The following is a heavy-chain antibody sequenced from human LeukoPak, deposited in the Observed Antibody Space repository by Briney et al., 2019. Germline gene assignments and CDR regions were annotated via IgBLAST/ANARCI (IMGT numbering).Heavy chain of an antibody. CDR1: GFTFSSYA. J-gene: IGHJ3*02. D-gene: IGHD3-9*01. V-gene: IGHV3-23*01. CDR2: ISGSGGST. Sequence: QPGGSLRLSCAASGFTFSSYAMSWVRQAPGKGLEWVSAISGSGGSTYYADSVKGRFTISRDNSKNTLYLKMNSLRAEDTAVYYCAKVDDAYDILTGFPGRAFDIWGQGTMVTVSS. CDR3: AKVDDAYDILTGFPGRAFDI.